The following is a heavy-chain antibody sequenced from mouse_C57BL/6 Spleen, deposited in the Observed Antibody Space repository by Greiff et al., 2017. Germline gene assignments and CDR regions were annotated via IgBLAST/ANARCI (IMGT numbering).Heavy chain of an antibody. CDR1: GYTFPDYY. D-gene: IGHD1-1*01. V-gene: IGHV1-84*01. Sequence: LMESGPELVKPGASVKISCKASGYTFPDYYINWVKQRPGQGLEWIGWIYPGSGNTKYNEKFKGKATLTVDTSSSTAYMQLSSLTSEDSAVYFCARPAYGSSYWYFDVWGTGTTVTVSS. J-gene: IGHJ1*03. CDR3: ARPAYGSSYWYFDV. CDR2: IYPGSGNT.